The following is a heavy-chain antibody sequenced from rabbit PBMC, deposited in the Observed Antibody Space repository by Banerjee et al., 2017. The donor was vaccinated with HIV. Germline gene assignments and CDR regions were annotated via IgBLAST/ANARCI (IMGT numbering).Heavy chain of an antibody. CDR3: ARGPSYGGYGYPCYFNL. J-gene: IGHJ4*01. D-gene: IGHD6-1*01. Sequence: QSLEESGGDLVKPGASLTLTCKASGFSFSSGYDMCWVRQAPGKGLEWIGCIDDGSSGSTYYASWAKGRFTISKTSSTTVTLQMASLTAADTATYFCARGPSYGGYGYPCYFNLWGPGTLVTVS. CDR2: IDDGSSGST. CDR1: GFSFSSGYD. V-gene: IGHV1S40*01.